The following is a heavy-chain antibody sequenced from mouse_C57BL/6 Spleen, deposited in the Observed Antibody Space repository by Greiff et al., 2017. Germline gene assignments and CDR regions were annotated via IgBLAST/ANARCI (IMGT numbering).Heavy chain of an antibody. V-gene: IGHV1-22*01. J-gene: IGHJ2*01. CDR2: INPNNGGT. Sequence: EVQLQQSGPELVKPGASVKMSCKASGYTFTDYNMHWVKQSHGKSLEWIGYINPNNGGTSYNQKFKGKATLTVNKSSSTAYMELRSLTSEDSAVYYCARVGYYLYYFDYWGQGTTLTVSS. CDR3: ARVGYYLYYFDY. CDR1: GYTFTDYN. D-gene: IGHD2-3*01.